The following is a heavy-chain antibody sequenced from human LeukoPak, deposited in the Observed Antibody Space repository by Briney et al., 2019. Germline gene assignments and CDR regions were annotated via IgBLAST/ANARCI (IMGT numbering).Heavy chain of an antibody. CDR3: ARDYDSSGYSDAFDI. Sequence: GGSLRLSCAASGFTFTNYAMNWVRQAPGKGLEWVSTISPSGGDTYYADSVKGRFTISKDISKNTLYLQMNSLRAEDTAVYYCARDYDSSGYSDAFDIWGQGTMVTVSS. V-gene: IGHV3-23*01. CDR2: ISPSGGDT. D-gene: IGHD3-22*01. J-gene: IGHJ3*02. CDR1: GFTFTNYA.